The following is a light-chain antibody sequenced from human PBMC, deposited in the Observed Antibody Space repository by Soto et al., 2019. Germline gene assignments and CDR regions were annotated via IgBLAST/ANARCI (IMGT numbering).Light chain of an antibody. Sequence: EIQMTQSPSSLSASVGDRVTITCRASQDISNYLAWYQQKPGKAPWLLIYAASTLQSGVPSRFSGGGSGTDFTLTISSLQPEDVATYYCQKYNGALRTFGQGTTVEIK. CDR2: AAS. J-gene: IGKJ1*01. CDR3: QKYNGALRT. V-gene: IGKV1-27*01. CDR1: QDISNY.